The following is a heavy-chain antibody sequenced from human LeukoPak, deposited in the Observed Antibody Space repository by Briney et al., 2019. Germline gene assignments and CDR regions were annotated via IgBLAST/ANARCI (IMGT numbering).Heavy chain of an antibody. CDR1: GGSLSSGSYY. J-gene: IGHJ4*02. V-gene: IGHV4-61*09. CDR3: ARAGGSVGWYGTIDS. Sequence: PSETLSLPRTVSGGSLSSGSYYWTWIRQPAGKRLEWIVHLYTSGTTSYNPPLQSRVTISADTSKHQFPLRLTSVTAADTAVYYCARAGGSVGWYGTIDSWGQGTLVTVSS. D-gene: IGHD6-19*01. CDR2: LYTSGTT.